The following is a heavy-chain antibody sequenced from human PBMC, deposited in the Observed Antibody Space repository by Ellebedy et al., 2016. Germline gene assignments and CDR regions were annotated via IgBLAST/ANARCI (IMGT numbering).Heavy chain of an antibody. CDR2: ISSSSSYI. CDR1: GFTFSSYS. J-gene: IGHJ6*03. Sequence: GESLKISXAASGFTFSSYSMNWVRQAPGKGLEWVSSISSSSSYIYYADSVKGRFTISRDNAKNSLYLQMNSLRAEDTAVYYCARGTVAAALNYYYYYMDVWGKGTTVTVSS. V-gene: IGHV3-21*01. CDR3: ARGTVAAALNYYYYYMDV. D-gene: IGHD6-13*01.